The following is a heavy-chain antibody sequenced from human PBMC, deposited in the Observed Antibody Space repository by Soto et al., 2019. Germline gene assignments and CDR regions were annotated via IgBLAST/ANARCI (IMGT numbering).Heavy chain of an antibody. CDR2: IYYSGST. V-gene: IGHV4-39*01. CDR3: ARNLRSGWVFDY. J-gene: IGHJ4*02. CDR1: GGSISSSSYY. Sequence: SETLSLTCTVSGGSISSSSYYWGWIRQPPGKGLEWIGSIYYSGSTYYNPSLKSRVTISVDTSKNQFSLKLSSVTAADTAVYYCARNLRSGWVFDYWGQGTLVTVSS. D-gene: IGHD6-19*01.